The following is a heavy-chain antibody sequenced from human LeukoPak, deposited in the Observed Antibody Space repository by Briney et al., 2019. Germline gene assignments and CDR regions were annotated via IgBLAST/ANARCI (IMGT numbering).Heavy chain of an antibody. CDR1: GYTFSSYD. CDR3: SEFESSGYYYVY. V-gene: IGHV3-48*03. J-gene: IGHJ4*02. D-gene: IGHD3-22*01. CDR2: ISTSGRTI. Sequence: GGSLRLSCAASGYTFSSYDTNWVRQAPGKGLEWVSYISTSGRTIYYADSVKGRFTISRDNAKNSLYLQMSSLRAEDTAVYYCSEFESSGYYYVYWGQGTLVTASS.